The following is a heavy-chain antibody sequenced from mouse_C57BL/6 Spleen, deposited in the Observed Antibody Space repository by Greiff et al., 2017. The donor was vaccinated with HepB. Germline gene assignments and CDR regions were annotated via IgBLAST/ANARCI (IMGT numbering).Heavy chain of an antibody. CDR2: IYPGDGDT. CDR1: GYAFSSYW. CDR3: ARSGKEYFDY. V-gene: IGHV1-80*01. J-gene: IGHJ2*01. Sequence: VQLQQSGAELVKPGASVKISCKASGYAFSSYWMNWVKQRPGKGLEWIGQIYPGDGDTKYNGKFKGKATRTADKSSSPAYRQLSSLTSEASAVYFCARSGKEYFDYWGQGTTLTVSS. D-gene: IGHD3-1*01.